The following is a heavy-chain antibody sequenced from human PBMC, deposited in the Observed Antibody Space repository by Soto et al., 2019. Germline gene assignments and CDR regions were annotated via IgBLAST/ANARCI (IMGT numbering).Heavy chain of an antibody. CDR1: GGSISSYY. D-gene: IGHD1-26*01. CDR2: IYYSGST. CDR3: ARRYGGNFDY. V-gene: IGHV4-59*01. J-gene: IGHJ4*02. Sequence: SETLSLTCTVSGGSISSYYWSWIRQPPGKGLEWIGYIYYSGSTNYNPSLKSRVTISVDTSKNQFSLKLTSVTAADTAVYYCARRYGGNFDYWGQGTLVTVPQ.